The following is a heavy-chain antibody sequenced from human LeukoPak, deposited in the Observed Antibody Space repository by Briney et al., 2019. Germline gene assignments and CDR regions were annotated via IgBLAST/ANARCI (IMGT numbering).Heavy chain of an antibody. J-gene: IGHJ4*02. CDR1: GLTVSSNY. CDR2: LYSDGST. D-gene: IGHD1/OR15-1a*01. Sequence: VGSLRLSCAASGLTVSSNYMSWVRQAPGKGLEWVSVLYSDGSTYYADSVKGRFTISRDNSENTLYLQMNSLRAEDTAVYYCAKSREHKYEVDYWGQGTLVTVPS. CDR3: AKSREHKYEVDY. V-gene: IGHV3-53*01.